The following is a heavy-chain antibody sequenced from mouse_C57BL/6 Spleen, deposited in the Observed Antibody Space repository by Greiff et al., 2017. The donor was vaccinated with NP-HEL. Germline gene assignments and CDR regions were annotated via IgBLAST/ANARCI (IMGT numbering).Heavy chain of an antibody. Sequence: EVQLQQSGPELVKPGASVKISCKASGYTFTDYYMNWVKQSHGKSLEWIGDINPNNGGTSYNQKFKGKATLTVDKSSSTAYMELRSLTSEDSAVYYCARSSPYAMDYWGQGTSVTVSS. CDR1: GYTFTDYY. CDR2: INPNNGGT. CDR3: ARSSPYAMDY. V-gene: IGHV1-26*01. D-gene: IGHD1-1*01. J-gene: IGHJ4*01.